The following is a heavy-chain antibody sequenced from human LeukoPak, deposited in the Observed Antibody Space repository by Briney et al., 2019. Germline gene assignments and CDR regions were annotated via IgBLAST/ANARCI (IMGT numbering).Heavy chain of an antibody. J-gene: IGHJ6*02. V-gene: IGHV3-23*01. CDR2: ISGSGGST. CDR3: AKDSYYYYYGMDV. Sequence: PGGSLRLSCAASGFTFSSYAMSWVRQAPGKGLEWVSAISGSGGSTYYADSVKGRFTISSDNSKNTLYLQMNSLRAEDTAVYYCAKDSYYYYYGMDVWGQGTTVTVSS. CDR1: GFTFSSYA.